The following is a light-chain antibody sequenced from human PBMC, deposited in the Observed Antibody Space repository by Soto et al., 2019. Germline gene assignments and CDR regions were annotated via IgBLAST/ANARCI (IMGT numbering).Light chain of an antibody. V-gene: IGKV1-39*01. CDR2: DAD. CDR1: HSISTS. J-gene: IGKJ4*01. Sequence: DFQMTQSPSSLSASVGDRVTRSCRSSHSISTSLNWYQQKPGKAPNLLIYDADTLHRGVPSRFSGSGSGTEFTRTISALQPEDFATYFCQQSFTTPLTFGAGIKVEIQ. CDR3: QQSFTTPLT.